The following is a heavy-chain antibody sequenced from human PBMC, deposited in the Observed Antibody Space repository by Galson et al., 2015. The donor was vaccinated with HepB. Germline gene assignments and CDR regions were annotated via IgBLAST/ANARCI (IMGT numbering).Heavy chain of an antibody. CDR1: GYTLTELS. CDR2: FDPEDGET. Sequence: SVKVSCKVSGYTLTELSMHWVRQAPGKGLEWMGGFDPEDGETIYAQKFQGRVTMTEDTSTDTAYMELSSLRSEDTAVYYCATTDPNYVWRSYRYTQGAFDIWGQGTMVTVSS. V-gene: IGHV1-24*01. D-gene: IGHD3-16*02. CDR3: ATTDPNYVWRSYRYTQGAFDI. J-gene: IGHJ3*02.